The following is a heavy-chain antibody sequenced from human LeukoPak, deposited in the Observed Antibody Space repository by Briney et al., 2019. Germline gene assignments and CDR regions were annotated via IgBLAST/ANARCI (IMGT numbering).Heavy chain of an antibody. CDR3: AGEGHYYDSSGYYYGGEDY. D-gene: IGHD3-22*01. J-gene: IGHJ4*02. V-gene: IGHV4-4*07. CDR1: GASISSYY. Sequence: SETLSLTCTISGASISSYYWSWIRQPAGKGLEWIGRIYTRGSTNYNPSLKSRVTMSVDTSKSQFSLKLSSVTAADTAVYYCAGEGHYYDSSGYYYGGEDYWGQGTLVTVSS. CDR2: IYTRGST.